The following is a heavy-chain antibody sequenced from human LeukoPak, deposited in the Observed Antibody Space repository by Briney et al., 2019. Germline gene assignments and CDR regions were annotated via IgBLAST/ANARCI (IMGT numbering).Heavy chain of an antibody. J-gene: IGHJ3*02. V-gene: IGHV3-23*01. D-gene: IGHD2-21*02. CDR2: ICGGGGGT. CDR1: GFTFSIDA. Sequence: PGGSPRLSCAAPGFTFSIDAMCGVRHAPGRGAEWVSHICGGGGGTSYADSVRGRLTISRANSKNTWFLQMNSWRARAPVGYSWAKGLKLLFSHAFNIWGQGTMNTVSS. CDR3: AKGLKLLFSHAFNI.